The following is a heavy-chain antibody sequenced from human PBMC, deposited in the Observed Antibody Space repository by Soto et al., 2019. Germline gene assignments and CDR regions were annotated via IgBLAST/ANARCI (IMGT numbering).Heavy chain of an antibody. CDR3: ASGSRGDAFDI. CDR2: INPSGGST. D-gene: IGHD1-26*01. CDR1: GYTYTSYY. V-gene: IGHV1-46*01. Sequence: VKVSCKESGYTYTSYYMHWVRQAPGQGLEWMGIINPSGGSTSYAQKFQGRVTMTRDTSTSTVYMELSSLRSEDTAVYYCASGSRGDAFDIWGHRTMVTVSS. J-gene: IGHJ3*02.